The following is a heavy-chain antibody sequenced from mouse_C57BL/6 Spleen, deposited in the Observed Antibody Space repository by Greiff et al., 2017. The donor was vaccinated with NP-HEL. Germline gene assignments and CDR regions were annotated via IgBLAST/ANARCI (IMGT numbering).Heavy chain of an antibody. V-gene: IGHV1-63*01. CDR1: GYTFTNYW. CDR2: IYPGGGYT. Sequence: QVQLKQSGAELVRPGTSVKMSCKASGYTFTNYWIGWAKQRPGHGLEWIGDIYPGGGYTNYNEKFKGKATLTADKSSRTAYMQFNSLTSEDSAIYYCARGYGSSMYYFDDWGQGTTLTVSS. J-gene: IGHJ2*01. D-gene: IGHD1-1*01. CDR3: ARGYGSSMYYFDD.